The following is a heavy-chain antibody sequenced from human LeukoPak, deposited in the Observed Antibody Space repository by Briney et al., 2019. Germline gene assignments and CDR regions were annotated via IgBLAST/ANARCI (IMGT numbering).Heavy chain of an antibody. V-gene: IGHV1-24*01. CDR1: GYTLTELS. CDR3: ATETDGSGRYGMDV. D-gene: IGHD3-10*01. J-gene: IGHJ6*02. CDR2: FDPEDGET. Sequence: ASVKVSCKVSGYTLTELSMHWVRQAPGKGLEWMGGFDPEDGETIYAQKFQGRVTMTEDTSTDTAYMELSSLRSEDTAVYYCATETDGSGRYGMDVWGQGTTVTVSS.